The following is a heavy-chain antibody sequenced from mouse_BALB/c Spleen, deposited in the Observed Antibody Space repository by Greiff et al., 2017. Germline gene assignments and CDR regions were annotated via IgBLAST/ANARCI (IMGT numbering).Heavy chain of an antibody. V-gene: IGHV5-17*02. D-gene: IGHD2-14*01. CDR3: ARGRYNDY. Sequence: EVKLVESGGGLVQPGGSRKLSCAASGFTFSSFGMHWVRQAPEKGLEWVAYISSGSSTIYYADTVKGRFTISRDNPKNTLFLQMTSLRSEDTAMYYCARGRYNDYWGQGTTLTVSS. CDR1: GFTFSSFG. CDR2: ISSGSSTI. J-gene: IGHJ2*01.